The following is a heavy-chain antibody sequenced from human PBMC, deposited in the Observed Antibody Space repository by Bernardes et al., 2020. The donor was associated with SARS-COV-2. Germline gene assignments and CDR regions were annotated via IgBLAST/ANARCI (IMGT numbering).Heavy chain of an antibody. CDR3: ARAPPYDSSGYYYGWFDP. V-gene: IGHV4-34*01. CDR2: INHSGST. J-gene: IGHJ5*02. Sequence: SETLSLTCAVYGGSFSGYYWSWIRQPPGKGLEWIGEINHSGSTNYNPSLKSRVTISVDTSKNQFSLKLSSVTAADTAVYYCARAPPYDSSGYYYGWFDPWGQGTLVTVSS. CDR1: GGSFSGYY. D-gene: IGHD3-22*01.